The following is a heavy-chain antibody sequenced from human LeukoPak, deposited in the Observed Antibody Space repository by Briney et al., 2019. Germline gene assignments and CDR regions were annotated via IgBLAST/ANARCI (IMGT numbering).Heavy chain of an antibody. J-gene: IGHJ4*02. CDR3: ARAPAQYYDFWSGYRMGAFDY. V-gene: IGHV4-38-2*02. D-gene: IGHD3-3*01. Sequence: SETLSLPCTVSGYSISSGYYWGWIRQPPGKGLEWIGSIYHSGSTYYNPSLKSRVTISVDTSKNQFSLKLSSVTAADTAVYYCARAPAQYYDFWSGYRMGAFDYWGQGTLVTVSS. CDR2: IYHSGST. CDR1: GYSISSGYY.